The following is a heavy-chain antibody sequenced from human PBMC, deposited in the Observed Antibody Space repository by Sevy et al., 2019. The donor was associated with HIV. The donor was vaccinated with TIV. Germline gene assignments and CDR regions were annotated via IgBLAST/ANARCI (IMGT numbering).Heavy chain of an antibody. CDR3: AREFESRALISH. CDR1: GFTFSSNW. Sequence: GGSLRLSCAASGFTFSSNWMNWVRQAPGKGLEWVAIIKPDGSEKDYVDSVKGRFTISRDNAKNSLNLQMDGLRAEDTAVYYCAREFESRALISHWGHRALVTVSS. CDR2: IKPDGSEK. V-gene: IGHV3-7*01. D-gene: IGHD2-2*01. J-gene: IGHJ4*01.